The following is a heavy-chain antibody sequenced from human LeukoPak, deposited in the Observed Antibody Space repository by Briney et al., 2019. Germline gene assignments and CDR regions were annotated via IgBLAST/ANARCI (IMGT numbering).Heavy chain of an antibody. CDR2: IYSGGST. Sequence: GGSLRLSCAASGFTVSSNYMRWVRQAPGKGLEWVAVIYSGGSTYYADSVKGRFTISRDNSKNTLYLQMNSLRAEDTAVYYCEREGIAVAGTDYWGQGTLVTVSS. J-gene: IGHJ4*02. CDR3: EREGIAVAGTDY. V-gene: IGHV3-66*01. CDR1: GFTVSSNY. D-gene: IGHD6-19*01.